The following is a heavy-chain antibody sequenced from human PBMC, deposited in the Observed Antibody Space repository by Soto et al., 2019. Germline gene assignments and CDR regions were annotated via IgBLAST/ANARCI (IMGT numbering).Heavy chain of an antibody. CDR2: INAGHGTT. D-gene: IGHD1-26*01. CDR3: ARSPYSGTYYGYFDY. Sequence: ASVKVSCKASGGTFSSYAISWVRQAPGERLEWMGWINAGHGTTKYSQKFQGRVTITRDTSASIAYMEVTSLESEDTAVYYCARSPYSGTYYGYFDYWG. V-gene: IGHV1-3*01. CDR1: GGTFSSYA. J-gene: IGHJ4*03.